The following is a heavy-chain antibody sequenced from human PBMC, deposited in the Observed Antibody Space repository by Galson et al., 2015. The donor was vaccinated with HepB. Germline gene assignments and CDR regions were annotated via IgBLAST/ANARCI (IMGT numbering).Heavy chain of an antibody. Sequence: SVKVSCKASGYTFTDNYIHWVRQAPGQGLESVGWINPKSGAATSAQKFKGRVTVTTDTSISTVYMDLSSLTSGDTAIYYCKSLRVGWGQGTLVTVSS. CDR1: GYTFTDNY. V-gene: IGHV1-2*02. D-gene: IGHD3-16*01. J-gene: IGHJ4*02. CDR3: KSLRVG. CDR2: INPKSGAA.